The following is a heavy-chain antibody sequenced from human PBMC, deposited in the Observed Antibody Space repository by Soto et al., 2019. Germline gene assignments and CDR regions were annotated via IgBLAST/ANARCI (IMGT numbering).Heavy chain of an antibody. CDR2: ISSSSSYI. J-gene: IGHJ4*02. V-gene: IGHV3-21*01. Sequence: EVQLVESGGGLVKPGGSLRLSCAASGFTFSSYSMNWVRQAPGKGLEWVSSISSSSSYIYYVDSVKGRFTISRDNAKNSLYLQMNSLRAEDTAVYYCARDLSYDYVWGSYYYWGQGTLVTVSS. CDR1: GFTFSSYS. D-gene: IGHD3-16*01. CDR3: ARDLSYDYVWGSYYY.